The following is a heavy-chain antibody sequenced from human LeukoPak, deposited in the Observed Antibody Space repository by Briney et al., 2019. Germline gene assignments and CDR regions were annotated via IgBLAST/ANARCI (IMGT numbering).Heavy chain of an antibody. V-gene: IGHV4-59*01. CDR2: ISYSGST. J-gene: IGHJ4*02. D-gene: IGHD5-24*01. Sequence: PSETLSLTCTVSGISLINYHWSWIRQPPGEGLEWIGYISYSGSTNYNPSLKSRVTISVDTSKNQFSLSLNSVTAADTAVYYCAMGDGYNPHWGPGTLVTVSS. CDR3: AMGDGYNPH. CDR1: GISLINYH.